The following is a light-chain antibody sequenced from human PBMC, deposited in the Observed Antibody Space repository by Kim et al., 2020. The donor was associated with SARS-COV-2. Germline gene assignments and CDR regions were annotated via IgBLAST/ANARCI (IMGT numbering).Light chain of an antibody. CDR2: QDS. CDR3: QAWDSSTVV. CDR1: NLGDKY. Sequence: VSPGQTASITCSGDNLGDKYACWYQQKPGQSPVLVIYQDSKRPSGIPERFSGSNSGNTATLTISGTQAMDEADYYCQAWDSSTVVFGGGTQLTVL. J-gene: IGLJ2*01. V-gene: IGLV3-1*01.